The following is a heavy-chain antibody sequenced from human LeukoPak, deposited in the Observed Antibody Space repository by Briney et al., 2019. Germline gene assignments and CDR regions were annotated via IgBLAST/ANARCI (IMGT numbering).Heavy chain of an antibody. D-gene: IGHD5-12*01. CDR3: ARTNRYSGYEFFDY. Sequence: PSETLSLTCTVSGGSISSSSYYWGWIRQPPGKGLEWIGTIYYSGSTYYNPSLKSRDTISVDTSKNQFSLKLSSVTAADTAVYYCARTNRYSGYEFFDYWGQGTLVTVSS. V-gene: IGHV4-39*07. CDR2: IYYSGST. CDR1: GGSISSSSYY. J-gene: IGHJ4*02.